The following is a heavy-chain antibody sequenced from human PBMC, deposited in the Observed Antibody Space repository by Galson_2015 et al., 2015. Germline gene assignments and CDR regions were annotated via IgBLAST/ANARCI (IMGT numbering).Heavy chain of an antibody. D-gene: IGHD3-3*01. CDR2: ISNGGSTI. Sequence: SLRLSCAASGFTFRDYRMNWVRQAPGKGLEWISYISNGGSTIYYADSVKGRFTISRDNAKNSLYLQMNSLRDEDTAVYYCARDGPGVLRFLDVWGKWTTVTVAS. CDR3: ARDGPGVLRFLDV. CDR1: GFTFRDYR. J-gene: IGHJ6*04. V-gene: IGHV3-48*02.